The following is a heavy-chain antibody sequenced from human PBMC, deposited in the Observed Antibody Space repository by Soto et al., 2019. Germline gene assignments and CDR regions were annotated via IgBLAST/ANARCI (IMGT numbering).Heavy chain of an antibody. D-gene: IGHD2-8*01. CDR2: INPSGGST. J-gene: IGHJ4*02. CDR1: GYTFTSYY. CDR3: ARDRCTNGVCFYYFDY. V-gene: IGHV1-46*01. Sequence: ASVKVSCKASGYTFTSYYMHWVRQAPGQGLEWMGIINPSGGSTSYAQKFQGRVTMTRDTSTSTVYMELSSLRSEDTAVYYCARDRCTNGVCFYYFDYWGQGTLVTVSS.